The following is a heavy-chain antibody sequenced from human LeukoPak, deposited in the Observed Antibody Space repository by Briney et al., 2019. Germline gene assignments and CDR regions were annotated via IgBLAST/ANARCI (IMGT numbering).Heavy chain of an antibody. J-gene: IGHJ6*02. V-gene: IGHV4-59*01. D-gene: IGHD6-13*01. Sequence: SETLSLTCAVYGGSFSGYYWSWIRQPPGKGLEWIGYIYYSGSTNYNPSLKSRVTISVDTSKNQFSLKLSSVTAADTAVYYCARDQGRVAAAGTTAYYYYGMDVWGQGTTVTVSS. CDR1: GGSFSGYY. CDR2: IYYSGST. CDR3: ARDQGRVAAAGTTAYYYYGMDV.